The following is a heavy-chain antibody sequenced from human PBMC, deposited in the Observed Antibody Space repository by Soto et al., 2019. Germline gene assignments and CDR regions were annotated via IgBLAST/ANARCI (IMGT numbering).Heavy chain of an antibody. Sequence: QVQLQESGPGLVKPSGTLSLTCAVSGGSISSSNWWSWVRQPPGKGLEWIGEIYHSGSTNYNPSLQSRVTLSVDKSKNQFSRKLSSVTAADTAVYYCARSKYYYDSSGYTNAFDIWGQGTMVTVSS. J-gene: IGHJ3*02. D-gene: IGHD3-22*01. CDR2: IYHSGST. CDR1: GGSISSSNW. CDR3: ARSKYYYDSSGYTNAFDI. V-gene: IGHV4-4*02.